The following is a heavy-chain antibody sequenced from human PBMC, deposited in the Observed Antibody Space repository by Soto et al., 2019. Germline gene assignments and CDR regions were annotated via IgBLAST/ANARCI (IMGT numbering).Heavy chain of an antibody. Sequence: ASVKVSCKASGYTFTTYEINWVRQAPGQGLEWMGWMNPYNGNTAYAQNFQGRVFMTRDTSISTAYMELSSLRSDDTALYYCSRGPGDLGYFDYWGQGALVTVSS. V-gene: IGHV1-8*02. D-gene: IGHD3-10*01. J-gene: IGHJ4*02. CDR2: MNPYNGNT. CDR1: GYTFTTYE. CDR3: SRGPGDLGYFDY.